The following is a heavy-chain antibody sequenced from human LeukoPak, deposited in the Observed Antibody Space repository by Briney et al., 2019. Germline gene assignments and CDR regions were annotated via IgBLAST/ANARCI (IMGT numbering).Heavy chain of an antibody. J-gene: IGHJ6*03. V-gene: IGHV4-34*01. CDR1: VGSFRGYY. CDR3: VRGRIVVVPAATNHYYYYMDV. CDR2: INHSGST. D-gene: IGHD2-2*01. Sequence: SETLSLTCAVYVGSFRGYYWSCIRHPPGRGLEWSGEINHSGSTNYNPSLKSRVTISVDTSKNQFSLKLSSVTAADTAVYYCVRGRIVVVPAATNHYYYYMDVWGKGTTVTVSS.